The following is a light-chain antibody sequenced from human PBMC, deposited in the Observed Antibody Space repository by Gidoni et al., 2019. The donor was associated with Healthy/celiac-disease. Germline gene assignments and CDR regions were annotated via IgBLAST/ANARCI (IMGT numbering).Light chain of an antibody. J-gene: IGKJ2*01. Sequence: IVLTQSPGTLSLSPGERATLSCRASQSVSSSYLAWYQQKPGQAPRLLIYGASSRATGIPDRFSGSGSGTDFTLTISRLEPEDFAVYYCQQYGSSRHFSQGTKLEIK. CDR2: GAS. V-gene: IGKV3-20*01. CDR1: QSVSSSY. CDR3: QQYGSSRH.